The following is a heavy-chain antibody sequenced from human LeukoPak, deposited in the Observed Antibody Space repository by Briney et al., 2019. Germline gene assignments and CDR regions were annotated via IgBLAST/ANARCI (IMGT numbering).Heavy chain of an antibody. CDR3: ARGGRTVTTPGYFDL. CDR1: GGTFSSYA. Sequence: SVKVSCKASGGTFSSYAISWVRPAPGQGLEWMGRIIPILGIANYAQKFQGRVTITADKSTSTAYMELSSLRSEDTAVYYCARGGRTVTTPGYFDLWGRGTLVTVSS. V-gene: IGHV1-69*04. D-gene: IGHD4-17*01. J-gene: IGHJ2*01. CDR2: IIPILGIA.